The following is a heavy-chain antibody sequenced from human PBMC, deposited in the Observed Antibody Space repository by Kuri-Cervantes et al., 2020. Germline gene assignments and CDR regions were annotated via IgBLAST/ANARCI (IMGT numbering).Heavy chain of an antibody. CDR3: ARGVWIQLWTQHHPIQNWFDP. CDR1: GYTFTSYG. CDR2: INPNSGGT. Sequence: ASVKVSCKASGYTFTSYGISWVRQAPGQGLEWMGWINPNSGGTNYAQKFQGRVTMTRDTSISTAYMELSRLRSDDPAVYYCARGVWIQLWTQHHPIQNWFDPWGQGTLVTVSS. V-gene: IGHV1-2*02. D-gene: IGHD5-18*01. J-gene: IGHJ5*02.